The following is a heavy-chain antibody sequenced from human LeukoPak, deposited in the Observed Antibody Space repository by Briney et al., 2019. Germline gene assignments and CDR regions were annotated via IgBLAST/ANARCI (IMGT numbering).Heavy chain of an antibody. CDR3: AKDLPTVLHYYDSSSWFATKAN. CDR1: GFTFSSYW. CDR2: INSDGSIT. D-gene: IGHD3-22*01. Sequence: QPGGSLRLSCAASGFTFSSYWMHWVRQAPGKGLVWVSRINSDGSITSYADSVKGRFTISRDNSKNTLYLQMNSLRAEDTAVYYCAKDLPTVLHYYDSSSWFATKANWGQGTLVTVSS. J-gene: IGHJ4*02. V-gene: IGHV3-74*01.